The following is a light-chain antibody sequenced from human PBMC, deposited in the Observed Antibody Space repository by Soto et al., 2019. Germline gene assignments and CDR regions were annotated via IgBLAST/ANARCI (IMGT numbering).Light chain of an antibody. CDR2: DTS. Sequence: EIVLTQSPSTLSLSPGERGTLSCRASQSVSNGYLAWYQQKPGQAPRLLIYDTSTRATGIPDRFSGSGSGKEFTITITGVAPEDSAVDYCQQYGSSLLFGGGTKVEIK. V-gene: IGKV3-20*01. CDR3: QQYGSSLL. CDR1: QSVSNGY. J-gene: IGKJ4*02.